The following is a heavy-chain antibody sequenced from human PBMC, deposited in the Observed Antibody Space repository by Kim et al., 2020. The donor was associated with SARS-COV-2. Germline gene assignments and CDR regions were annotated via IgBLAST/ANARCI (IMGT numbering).Heavy chain of an antibody. CDR2: IKQDGSVE. Sequence: GGSLRLSCVASGFTFSTYWMTWARQAPGKGLEWVANIKQDGSVENYVDSVKGRFTISRDNAKDSLYLQMNSLIVEDTAVYYCARSLGWGWFDPWGQGTLV. CDR1: GFTFSTYW. CDR3: ARSLGWGWFDP. J-gene: IGHJ5*02. D-gene: IGHD3-16*01. V-gene: IGHV3-7*03.